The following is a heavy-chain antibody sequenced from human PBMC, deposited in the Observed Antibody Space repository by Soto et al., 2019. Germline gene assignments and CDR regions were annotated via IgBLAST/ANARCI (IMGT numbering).Heavy chain of an antibody. V-gene: IGHV1-69*01. CDR2: ITPIFGTA. CDR3: ARDFPRGYSGYDKHFDY. CDR1: GGTFSSYA. D-gene: IGHD5-12*01. J-gene: IGHJ4*02. Sequence: QVQLVQSGAEVKKPGSSVKVSCKASGGTFSSYAISWVRQAPGQGLEWMGGITPIFGTANYAQKFQGRVTVTADESTSTAYMELSSLRSEDTAVYYCARDFPRGYSGYDKHFDYWGQGTLVTVSS.